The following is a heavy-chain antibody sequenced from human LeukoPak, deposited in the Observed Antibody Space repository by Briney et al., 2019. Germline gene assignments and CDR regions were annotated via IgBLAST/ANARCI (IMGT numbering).Heavy chain of an antibody. V-gene: IGHV3-30*18. Sequence: PGRSLRLSCAASGFTFSSYGMHWVRQAPGKGLEWVAVISYDRNNKYYADSVKGRFTISRDNSKNTLYLQMNSLRAEDTAVYYCAKGGILCSSTSCQRPYYYGMDVWGQGTTVTVSS. CDR1: GFTFSSYG. CDR2: ISYDRNNK. J-gene: IGHJ6*02. D-gene: IGHD2-2*01. CDR3: AKGGILCSSTSCQRPYYYGMDV.